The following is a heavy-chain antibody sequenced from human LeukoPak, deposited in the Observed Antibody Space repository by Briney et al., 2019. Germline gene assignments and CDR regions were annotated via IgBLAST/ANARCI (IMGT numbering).Heavy chain of an antibody. J-gene: IGHJ4*02. CDR1: GGCISSYY. V-gene: IGHV4-59*01. CDR3: ASRSSIWSGYQDTLYYFDS. D-gene: IGHD3-3*01. Sequence: PSETLSLTCTVSGGCISSYYWSWIRQPPGKRLEWIGHIYYSGSTNYNPSLKCRVTISVDTSKNQFSLKLSSVTAADTAVYYCASRSSIWSGYQDTLYYFDSWGQGTLVTVSS. CDR2: IYYSGST.